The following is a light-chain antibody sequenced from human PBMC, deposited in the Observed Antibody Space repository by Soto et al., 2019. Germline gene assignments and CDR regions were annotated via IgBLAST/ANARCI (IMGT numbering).Light chain of an antibody. CDR1: QSVFNRSNNKNY. V-gene: IGKV4-1*01. Sequence: DIVMTQSPAPLAGSLGERAHIHRKSRQSVFNRSNNKNYVAWFQQKPGQTPNVLIYWASTRESGVPDRFSGSWSGTDFTLTISRLEPEDFAVYYCQQYGSSLTFGGGTKVDI. J-gene: IGKJ4*01. CDR2: WAS. CDR3: QQYGSSLT.